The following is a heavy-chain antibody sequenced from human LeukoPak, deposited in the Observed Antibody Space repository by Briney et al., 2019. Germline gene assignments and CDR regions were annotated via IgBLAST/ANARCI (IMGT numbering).Heavy chain of an antibody. D-gene: IGHD2-8*01. CDR1: GGSVSSGSYY. CDR3: ARAYGGASIDY. CDR2: IYYSGST. V-gene: IGHV4-61*01. J-gene: IGHJ4*02. Sequence: SSETLSLTCTVPGGSVSSGSYYWSWLRQPPGKGLEWIGYIYYSGSTNYNPSLKSRVTISLDTSKSQFSLNLFSVTAADTAVYYCARAYGGASIDYWGRGTLVTVSS.